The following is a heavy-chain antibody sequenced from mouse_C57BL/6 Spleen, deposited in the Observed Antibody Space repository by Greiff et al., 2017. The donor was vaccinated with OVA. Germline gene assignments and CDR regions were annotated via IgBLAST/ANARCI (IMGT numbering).Heavy chain of an antibody. CDR2: IYPGDGDT. D-gene: IGHD2-5*01. CDR1: GYAFSSSW. J-gene: IGHJ1*03. CDR3: ARLYSKEYFDV. Sequence: VQLQQSGPELVKPGASVKISCKASGYAFSSSWMNWVKQRPGKGLEWIGRIYPGDGDTNYNGKFKGKATLTADKSSSTAYMQLSSLTSEDSAVYFCARLYSKEYFDVWGTGTTVTVSS. V-gene: IGHV1-82*01.